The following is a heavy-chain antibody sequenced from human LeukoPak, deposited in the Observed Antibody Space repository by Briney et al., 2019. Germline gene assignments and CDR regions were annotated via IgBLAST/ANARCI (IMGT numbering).Heavy chain of an antibody. D-gene: IGHD4-23*01. CDR1: GFTFSGYE. CDR3: AREGGLRWADY. J-gene: IGHJ4*02. V-gene: IGHV3-48*03. Sequence: PGGSLRLSCAASGFTFSGYEMNWVRQAPGKGLEWVSYISSTGSTIYCADSVKGRFTISRDNAKNSLYLQMNSLTAEDTAVYYCAREGGLRWADYWGQGTLVTVSS. CDR2: ISSTGSTI.